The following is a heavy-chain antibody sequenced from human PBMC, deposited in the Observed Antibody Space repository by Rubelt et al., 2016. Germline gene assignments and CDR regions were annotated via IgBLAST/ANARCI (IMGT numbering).Heavy chain of an antibody. Sequence: GSGGGLVQPGGSLRLSCAASGFTFSSSWMSWVRQAPGKSLEWISYISSSSSTIYSADSVKGRLTISRDNAKNSLYLQMNSLRDEDTAVYYCARGSRVSSGGRGMDVWGQGTTVIVSS. CDR1: GFTFSSSW. D-gene: IGHD6-25*01. CDR3: ARGSRVSSGGRGMDV. V-gene: IGHV3-48*02. CDR2: ISSSSSTI. J-gene: IGHJ6*02.